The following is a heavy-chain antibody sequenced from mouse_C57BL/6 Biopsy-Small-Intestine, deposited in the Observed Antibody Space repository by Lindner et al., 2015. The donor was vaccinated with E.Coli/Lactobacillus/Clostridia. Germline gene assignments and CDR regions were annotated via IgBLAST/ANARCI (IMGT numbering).Heavy chain of an antibody. J-gene: IGHJ1*01. CDR1: GYTFTSYV. D-gene: IGHD2-5*01. Sequence: VQLQESGPELVKPGTSVKMSCKASGYTFTSYVMYWVKQKPGQGLEWIGYINPYNDGTKYNEKFKGKATLTSDKSSSTAYMQLSSLTSEDSAVYFCARGSNYWYFDVWGAGTTVTVSS. CDR2: INPYNDGT. V-gene: IGHV1-14*01. CDR3: ARGSNYWYFDV.